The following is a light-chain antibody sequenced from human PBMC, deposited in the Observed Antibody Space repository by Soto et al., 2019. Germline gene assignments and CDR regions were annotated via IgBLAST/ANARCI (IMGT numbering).Light chain of an antibody. CDR2: EVS. Sequence: QSVLTQPPSASGSPGQSVTIPCTGTYSDIGAYNYVSWYQQRPGEAPKLIIYEVSKRPSGVPDCIFASKSGNTAPLTVSGLQADDEANYYCSSFKGTNSFVFGTGTKLTVL. CDR3: SSFKGTNSFV. J-gene: IGLJ1*01. CDR1: YSDIGAYNY. V-gene: IGLV2-8*01.